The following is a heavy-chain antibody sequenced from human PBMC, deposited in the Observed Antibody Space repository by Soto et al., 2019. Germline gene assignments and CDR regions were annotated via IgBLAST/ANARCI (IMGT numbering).Heavy chain of an antibody. D-gene: IGHD6-13*01. Sequence: VSVKVSCKASRYTLTSYGISWLRQAPGQGLEWMGWISAYNGNTNYAQKLQGRVTMTTDTSTSTAYMELRSLRSDDSAVYYCGRDLIAAAGIFDYWGQGTLVTVSS. J-gene: IGHJ4*02. CDR2: ISAYNGNT. CDR3: GRDLIAAAGIFDY. CDR1: RYTLTSYG. V-gene: IGHV1-18*01.